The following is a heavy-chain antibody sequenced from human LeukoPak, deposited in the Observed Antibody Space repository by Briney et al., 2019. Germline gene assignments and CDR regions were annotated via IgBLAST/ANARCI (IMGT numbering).Heavy chain of an antibody. CDR1: GFSFSNYD. CDR3: ARGDPTVTTKQNFDY. J-gene: IGHJ4*02. V-gene: IGHV3-33*01. CDR2: IWYDGSNK. Sequence: GGSLRLSCAASGFSFSNYDMHWVRQAPGKGLEWVAVIWYDGSNKYYADSVKGRFTISRDNSKNTLYLQMNSLRVEDTAVYYCARGDPTVTTKQNFDYWGKGTLVSVSS. D-gene: IGHD4-17*01.